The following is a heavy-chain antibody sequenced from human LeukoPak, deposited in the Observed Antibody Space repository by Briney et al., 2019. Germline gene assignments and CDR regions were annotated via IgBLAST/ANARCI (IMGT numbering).Heavy chain of an antibody. CDR1: GFTFSSYG. CDR2: ISGSGGST. CDR3: AKDVRYGLFDY. J-gene: IGHJ4*02. Sequence: GGSLRLSCAASGFTFSSYGMSWVRQAPGKGLEWVSAISGSGGSTYYADSVKGRFTISRGNSKNTLYLQMNSLRAEDTAVYYCAKDVRYGLFDYWGQGTLVTVSS. D-gene: IGHD4-17*01. V-gene: IGHV3-23*01.